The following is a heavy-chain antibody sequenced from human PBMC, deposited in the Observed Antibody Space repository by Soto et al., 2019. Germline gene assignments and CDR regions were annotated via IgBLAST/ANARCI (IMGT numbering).Heavy chain of an antibody. J-gene: IGHJ6*02. CDR3: GTWGVRYCYCGMEV. CDR2: INHSGST. CDR1: GGSFSDYY. Sequence: PSETLSLTCAVYGGSFSDYYWSWLRQPPGKGLEWIGEINHSGSTNYNPSLKRRVTISVDTSKNQFSLKLSFVTAADPALYYCGTWGVRYCYCGMEVWDQGTTVTVSS. D-gene: IGHD3-10*01. V-gene: IGHV4-34*01.